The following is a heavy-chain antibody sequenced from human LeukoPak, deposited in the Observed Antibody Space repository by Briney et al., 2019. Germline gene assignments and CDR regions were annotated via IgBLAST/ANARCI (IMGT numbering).Heavy chain of an antibody. CDR2: INGGAGSS. Sequence: SGGSLRLSCAASGFTFNNYAMTWVRQAPGKGLEWVSLINGGAGSSYYADSVKGRFTVSRDNSKNTLYLQMNSLGDDDTAVYYCAKGQGYNYGDSIDYWGQGTLVTVSS. J-gene: IGHJ4*02. V-gene: IGHV3-23*01. D-gene: IGHD5-18*01. CDR3: AKGQGYNYGDSIDY. CDR1: GFTFNNYA.